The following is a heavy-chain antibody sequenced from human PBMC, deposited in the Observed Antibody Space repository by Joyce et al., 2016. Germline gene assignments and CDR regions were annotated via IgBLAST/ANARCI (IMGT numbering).Heavy chain of an antibody. V-gene: IGHV3-48*02. J-gene: IGHJ5*01. Sequence: EVQLVESGGTLVQPGGSLRLSCAAPGFTFSSYNMNWVRQAPGKGLEWVSFISPTSTTIYYADSVKGRFTISRDNAKNALYLQMNSLRDEDTAVYYCARLFASWGQGTLVTVSS. CDR1: GFTFSSYN. CDR2: ISPTSTTI. CDR3: ARLFAS.